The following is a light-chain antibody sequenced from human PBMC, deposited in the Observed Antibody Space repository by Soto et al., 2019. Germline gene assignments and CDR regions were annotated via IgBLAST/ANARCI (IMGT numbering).Light chain of an antibody. J-gene: IGKJ5*01. V-gene: IGKV3-11*01. CDR3: QQRRNWPPIT. CDR2: DAS. CDR1: QNVEGY. Sequence: ETVLTQSPATLSLSPGERATLSCRASQNVEGYLAWYQQKPGQAPRLLIYDASNRATGIPARFSGSGAGTDFTLTISSLEPEDFAVYYCQQRRNWPPITFGQGTRLEMK.